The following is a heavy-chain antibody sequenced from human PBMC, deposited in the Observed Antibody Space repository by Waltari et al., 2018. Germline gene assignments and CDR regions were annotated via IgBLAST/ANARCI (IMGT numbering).Heavy chain of an antibody. CDR2: INPNSGGT. V-gene: IGHV1-2*02. D-gene: IGHD4-17*01. J-gene: IGHJ4*02. Sequence: QVQLVQSGAEVKKPGASVKVSCKASGYTFTGYYMHWVRQAPGQGLEWMGWINPNSGGTNDAQKVQGRVTMTRDTSISTAYMGLSRLKSDDTAVYYCARGKLDYGDYVNVIDYWGQGTLVTVSS. CDR3: ARGKLDYGDYVNVIDY. CDR1: GYTFTGYY.